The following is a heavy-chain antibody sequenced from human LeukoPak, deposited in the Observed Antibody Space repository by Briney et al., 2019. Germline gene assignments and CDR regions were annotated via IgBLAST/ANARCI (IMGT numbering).Heavy chain of an antibody. D-gene: IGHD1-7*01. J-gene: IGHJ6*02. V-gene: IGHV5-51*01. CDR2: IYPGDSDT. Sequence: HGESLKISCKGSGYSFTSYWIAWVRQMPGKGLEWMGIIYPGDSDTRYSPSFQGQVTISVDKSVSAAYLQWSSLKASDTAMYYCAAIRQGNWNYFHYYYGMDVWGQGTTVTVSS. CDR3: AAIRQGNWNYFHYYYGMDV. CDR1: GYSFTSYW.